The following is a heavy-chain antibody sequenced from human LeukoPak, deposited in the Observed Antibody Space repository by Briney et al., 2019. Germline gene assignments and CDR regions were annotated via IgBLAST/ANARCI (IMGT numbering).Heavy chain of an antibody. V-gene: IGHV3-30-3*01. J-gene: IGHJ4*02. CDR3: ARDQFGIVVVVAATGGLDY. D-gene: IGHD2-15*01. Sequence: GGSLRLSCAASGFTFSSYAMSWVRQAPGKGLEWVAVISYDGSNKYYADSVKGRFTISRDNSKNTLYLQMNSLRAEDTAVYYCARDQFGIVVVVAATGGLDYWGQGTLVTVSS. CDR1: GFTFSSYA. CDR2: ISYDGSNK.